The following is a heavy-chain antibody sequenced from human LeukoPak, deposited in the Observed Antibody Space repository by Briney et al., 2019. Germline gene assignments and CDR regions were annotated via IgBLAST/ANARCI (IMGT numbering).Heavy chain of an antibody. V-gene: IGHV3-48*01. D-gene: IGHD6-13*01. CDR3: ARDPNPSSWLPYYYYYMDV. J-gene: IGHJ6*03. Sequence: GGSLRLXCAASGFTYSSYSMNWVRQAPGKGLEWVSYISSSSSTIYYADSVKGRFTISRDNAKNSLYLQMNSLRAEDTAVYYCARDPNPSSWLPYYYYYMDVWGKGTTVTVSS. CDR2: ISSSSSTI. CDR1: GFTYSSYS.